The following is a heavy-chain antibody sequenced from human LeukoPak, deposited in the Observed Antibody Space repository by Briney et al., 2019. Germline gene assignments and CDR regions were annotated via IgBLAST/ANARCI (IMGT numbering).Heavy chain of an antibody. J-gene: IGHJ5*02. V-gene: IGHV4-39*01. CDR2: IYYSGST. D-gene: IGHD3-10*01. CDR1: GGSISSSSYY. Sequence: SETLSLTCTVSGGSISSSSYYWGWIRQPPGKGLEWIGSIYYSGSTYYNPSLKSRVTITVDTSKNQFSLKLSSVTAADTAVYYCARAYGSGRVDWFDPWGQGTLVTVSS. CDR3: ARAYGSGRVDWFDP.